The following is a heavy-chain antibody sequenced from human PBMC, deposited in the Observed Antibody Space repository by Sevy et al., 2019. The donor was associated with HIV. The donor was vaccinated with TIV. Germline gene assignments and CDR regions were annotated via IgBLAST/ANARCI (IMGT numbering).Heavy chain of an antibody. CDR2: IYTSGST. J-gene: IGHJ5*02. CDR3: ARSGHGDYVGWLDP. V-gene: IGHV4-4*07. CDR1: GGSISSHY. Sequence: SETLSLTCTVFGGSISSHYWSWIRQPAGKGLEWVGCIYTSGSTSYNPSLKSRVTMSVDTSRNQFSLNLGSVTAADTALYYCARSGHGDYVGWLDPWGQGILVTVSS. D-gene: IGHD4-17*01.